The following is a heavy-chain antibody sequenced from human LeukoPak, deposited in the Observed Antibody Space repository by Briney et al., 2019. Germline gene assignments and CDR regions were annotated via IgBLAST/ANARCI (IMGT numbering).Heavy chain of an antibody. V-gene: IGHV3-21*01. CDR1: GFTFSGND. CDR2: ISSSSSYI. Sequence: GSLRLSCAASGFTFSGNDMNWVRQAPGKGLEWVSSISSSSSYIYYSDSVKGRFTISRDNAKNSLYLQMNSLRAEDTAIYYCARVGGYSYEYYFDYWGQGTLVTVSS. J-gene: IGHJ4*02. CDR3: ARVGGYSYEYYFDY. D-gene: IGHD5-18*01.